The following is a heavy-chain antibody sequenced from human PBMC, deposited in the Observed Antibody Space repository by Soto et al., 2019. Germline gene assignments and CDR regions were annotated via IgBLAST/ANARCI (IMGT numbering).Heavy chain of an antibody. CDR2: INHSGST. J-gene: IGHJ5*02. V-gene: IGHV4-34*01. D-gene: IGHD6-13*01. Sequence: QVQLQQWGAGLLKPSETLSLTCAVYGGSFSGYYWSWIRQPPGKGLEWIGEINHSGSTNYNPSLKSRVTISVDTSKNQFSLKLSSVTAADTAVYYCARGDVQRWQQLVPRWFDPWGQGTLVTVSS. CDR1: GGSFSGYY. CDR3: ARGDVQRWQQLVPRWFDP.